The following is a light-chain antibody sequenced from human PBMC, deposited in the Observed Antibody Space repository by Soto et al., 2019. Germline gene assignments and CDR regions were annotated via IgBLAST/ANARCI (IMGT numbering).Light chain of an antibody. CDR3: QHYLTWPLT. J-gene: IGKJ4*01. CDR1: QSVSNNY. V-gene: IGKV3-20*01. Sequence: EIVLTQSPGTLSLSPWERATLSCRASQSVSNNYLAWYQQKPGQAPRLPIYGASNRATGIPDRFSGSGSGTDFPLTISSLQYEDFAVYYCQHYLTWPLTFGGGTKVDIK. CDR2: GAS.